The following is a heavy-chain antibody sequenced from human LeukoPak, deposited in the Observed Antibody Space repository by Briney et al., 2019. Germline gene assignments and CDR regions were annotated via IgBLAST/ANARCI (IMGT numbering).Heavy chain of an antibody. V-gene: IGHV1-69*05. D-gene: IGHD3-9*01. CDR3: ARKGAGVAAVLRYFDWLYVPFDY. Sequence: ASVKVSCKASGGTFSGYAISWVRQAPGQGLEWMGGIIPIFGTANYAQKFQGRVTITTDESTSTAYMELSSLRSEDTAVYYCARKGAGVAAVLRYFDWLYVPFDYWGQGTLVTVSS. CDR2: IIPIFGTA. J-gene: IGHJ4*02. CDR1: GGTFSGYA.